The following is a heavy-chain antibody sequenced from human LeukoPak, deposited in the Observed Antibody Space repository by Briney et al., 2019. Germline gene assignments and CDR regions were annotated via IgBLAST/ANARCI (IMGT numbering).Heavy chain of an antibody. D-gene: IGHD3-22*01. CDR1: GGSFSGYY. CDR3: ARRRSSGYSDY. J-gene: IGHJ4*02. CDR2: INHSGST. V-gene: IGHV4-34*01. Sequence: SETLSLTCAVYGGSFSGYYWSWIRQPPGKGLGWIGEINHSGSTNYNPSLKSRVTISVDTSKNQFSLKLSSVTAADTAVYYCARRRSSGYSDYWGQGTLVTVSS.